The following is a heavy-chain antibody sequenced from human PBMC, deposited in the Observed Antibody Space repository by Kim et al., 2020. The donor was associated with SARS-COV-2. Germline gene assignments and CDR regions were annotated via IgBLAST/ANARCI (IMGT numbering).Heavy chain of an antibody. CDR2: INSDGSST. D-gene: IGHD3-22*01. CDR1: GFTFSSYW. J-gene: IGHJ4*02. V-gene: IGHV3-74*01. Sequence: GGSLRLSCAASGFTFSSYWMHWVRQAPGKGLVWVSRINSDGSSTSYADSVKGRFTISRDNAKNTLYLQMNSLRAEDTAVYYCANYYNDSSGYFDYWGQGTLVTVSS. CDR3: ANYYNDSSGYFDY.